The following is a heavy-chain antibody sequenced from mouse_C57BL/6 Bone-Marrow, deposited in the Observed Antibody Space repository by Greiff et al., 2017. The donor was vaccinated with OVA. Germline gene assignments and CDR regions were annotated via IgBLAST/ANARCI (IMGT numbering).Heavy chain of an antibody. CDR2: INPGSGGT. Sequence: QVQLQQSGAELVRPGTSVKVSCKASGYAFTNYLIEWVKQRPGQGLEWIGVINPGSGGTNYNEKFKGKATLTADKSSSTAYMQLSSLPSEDSAVYFCAMTAQATWFADWGQGTLVTVSA. V-gene: IGHV1-54*01. J-gene: IGHJ3*01. CDR3: AMTAQATWFAD. D-gene: IGHD3-2*02. CDR1: GYAFTNYL.